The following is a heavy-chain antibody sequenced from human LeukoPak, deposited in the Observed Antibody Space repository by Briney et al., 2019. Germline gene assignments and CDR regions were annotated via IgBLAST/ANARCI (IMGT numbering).Heavy chain of an antibody. CDR1: GFTFSSYA. J-gene: IGHJ4*02. V-gene: IGHV3-23*01. CDR2: IRGGGGST. CDR3: AGGYCSGGSCQSFYHY. Sequence: PGGSLRLSCAASGFTFSSYAMSWVRQAPGKGLEWVSAIRGGGGSTYYADSVKGRFTISRDNSKNTLYLQMNSLRAEDTAVYYCAGGYCSGGSCQSFYHYWGQGTLVTVSS. D-gene: IGHD2-15*01.